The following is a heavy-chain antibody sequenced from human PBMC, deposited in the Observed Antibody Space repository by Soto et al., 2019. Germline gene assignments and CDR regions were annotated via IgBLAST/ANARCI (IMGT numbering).Heavy chain of an antibody. CDR3: ARYPSTGNADY. Sequence: EVHLLESGGDLVQPGGSLRLSCAASGFTFSTYALNWVRQSPGKGLEWVSTISSDGDSTYYVDSVKGRFTVSRDNSKNTMDLQMNSLRAEDTALYFCARYPSTGNADYWGQGTLVTVSS. CDR1: GFTFSTYA. J-gene: IGHJ4*02. CDR2: ISSDGDST. D-gene: IGHD3-9*01. V-gene: IGHV3-23*01.